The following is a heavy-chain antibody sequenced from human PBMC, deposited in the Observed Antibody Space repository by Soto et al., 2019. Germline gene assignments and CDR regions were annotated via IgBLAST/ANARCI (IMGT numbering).Heavy chain of an antibody. J-gene: IGHJ3*02. D-gene: IGHD3-10*01. CDR2: INGGTGQT. CDR3: ATSPIWWFGEPGAFDI. V-gene: IGHV1-3*01. Sequence: VASVKVSCKASGYTFTTHAMHWVRQAPGQSLEWMGWINGGTGQTNYAQKLQGRVTMTTDTSTSTAYMELRSLRSDDTAVYYCATSPIWWFGEPGAFDIWGQGTRVTVSS. CDR1: GYTFTTHA.